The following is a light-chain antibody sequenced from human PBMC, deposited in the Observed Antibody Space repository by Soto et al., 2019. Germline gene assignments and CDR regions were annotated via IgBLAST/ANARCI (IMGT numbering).Light chain of an antibody. CDR1: QSVRSNS. V-gene: IGKV3-20*01. J-gene: IGKJ4*01. CDR2: GAS. CDR3: QQYCTSPLT. Sequence: PGASATLSCTASQSVRSNSLAWYQQKPGQAPRLLMFGASGRATGTPPRFSGRGSGTAFTLTISRLEPEDFAVYYCQQYCTSPLTFGGGTKVDI.